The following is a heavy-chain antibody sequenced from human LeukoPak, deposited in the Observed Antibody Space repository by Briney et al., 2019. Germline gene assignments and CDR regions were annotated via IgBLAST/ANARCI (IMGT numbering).Heavy chain of an antibody. Sequence: GGCLRLSCAASRFTFSRYGIHWVRPAPGTGLEWVAFIRYDGSNKYYADSVKGRFTISRDNSKNTLYLQMNSLRAEDTAVYYCGKEAPLWFGDVRGQGTLVTVSS. D-gene: IGHD3-10*01. CDR3: GKEAPLWFGDV. V-gene: IGHV3-30*02. J-gene: IGHJ4*02. CDR1: RFTFSRYG. CDR2: IRYDGSNK.